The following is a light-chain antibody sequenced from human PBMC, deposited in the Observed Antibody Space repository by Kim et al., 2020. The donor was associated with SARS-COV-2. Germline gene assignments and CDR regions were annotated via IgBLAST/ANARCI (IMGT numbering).Light chain of an antibody. CDR3: QKYNTAPWT. CDR2: AGS. Sequence: DIQMTQSPSSLSASVGDRVTITCRASQGIANYLAWYQQKPGKVPKLLIYAGSILQSGIPSRFSGSGAGTYFTLTINSLQPEDVATYYCQKYNTAPWTFGQGTKVELK. CDR1: QGIANY. J-gene: IGKJ1*01. V-gene: IGKV1-27*01.